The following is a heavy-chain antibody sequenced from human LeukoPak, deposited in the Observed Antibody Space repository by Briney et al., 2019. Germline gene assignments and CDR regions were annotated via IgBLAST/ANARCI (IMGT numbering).Heavy chain of an antibody. CDR3: ARGLMMAVAGRGEFHY. CDR1: GGSFSGYY. D-gene: IGHD6-13*01. CDR2: INHSGST. J-gene: IGHJ4*02. Sequence: SETLSLTCAVYGGSFSGYYWSWIRQPPGKGLEWIGEINHSGSTNYNPSLKSRVTISVDTSKNQFSLKLSSVTAADTAVYYCARGLMMAVAGRGEFHYWGQGTLVTVSS. V-gene: IGHV4-34*01.